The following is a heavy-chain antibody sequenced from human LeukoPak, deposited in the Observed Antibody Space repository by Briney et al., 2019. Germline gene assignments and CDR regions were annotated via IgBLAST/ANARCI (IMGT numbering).Heavy chain of an antibody. CDR1: GFTFSSYA. Sequence: GGSLRLSCAASGFTFSSYAMSWVRQAPGKGLEWVSGISGSGGSTYYADSVKGRFTISRDNSKNTLYLQMDNLRAEDTAVYYCVGSSGWLFDYWGQGILVAVSS. V-gene: IGHV3-23*01. D-gene: IGHD6-19*01. CDR2: ISGSGGST. J-gene: IGHJ4*02. CDR3: VGSSGWLFDY.